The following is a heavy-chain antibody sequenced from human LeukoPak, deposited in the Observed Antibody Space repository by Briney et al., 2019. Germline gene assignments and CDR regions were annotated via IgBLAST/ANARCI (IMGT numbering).Heavy chain of an antibody. Sequence: PGGSLRLSCAASGFTISRYDIHWVRQVTGKGLEWVSFLSTTGDTYYQDSMKGRFTISRDTVRNSVYLQMDSLRADDTAVYYCARDRTSTVWYFDLWGRGTQVTVSS. D-gene: IGHD4-17*01. J-gene: IGHJ2*01. CDR2: LSTTGDT. CDR1: GFTISRYD. CDR3: ARDRTSTVWYFDL. V-gene: IGHV3-13*01.